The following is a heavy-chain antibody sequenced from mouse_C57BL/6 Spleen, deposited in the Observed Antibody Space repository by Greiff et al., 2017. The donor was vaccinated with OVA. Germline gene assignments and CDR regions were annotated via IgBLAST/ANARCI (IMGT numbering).Heavy chain of an antibody. D-gene: IGHD1-1*01. V-gene: IGHV5-6*01. CDR2: ISSGGSYT. CDR3: ARDTITTVMDD. J-gene: IGHJ4*01. Sequence: EVKVVESGGDLVKPGGSLKLSCAASGFTFSSYGMSWVRQTPDKRLEWVATISSGGSYTYYPDSVKGRFTISSDNAKNTLYLQMSSLKSEKTAMYYCARDTITTVMDDWGQGTSVTVSS. CDR1: GFTFSSYG.